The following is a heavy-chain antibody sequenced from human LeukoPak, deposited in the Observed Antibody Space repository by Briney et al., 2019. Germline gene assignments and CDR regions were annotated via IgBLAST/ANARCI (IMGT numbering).Heavy chain of an antibody. Sequence: GGSLGLSCAASGFTFSSYAMHWVRQAPGKGLEWVAVISYDGSNKYYADSVKGRFTISRDNSKNTLYLQMNSLRAEDTAVYYCARPTTGSSWSNPYYYYGMDVWGKGTTVTVSS. CDR3: ARPTTGSSWSNPYYYYGMDV. CDR1: GFTFSSYA. J-gene: IGHJ6*04. CDR2: ISYDGSNK. D-gene: IGHD6-13*01. V-gene: IGHV3-30*04.